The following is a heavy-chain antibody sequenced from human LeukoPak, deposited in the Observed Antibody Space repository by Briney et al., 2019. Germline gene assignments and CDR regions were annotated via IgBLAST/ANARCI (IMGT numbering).Heavy chain of an antibody. D-gene: IGHD2-21*02. CDR3: AKEGDEFRGYLDV. CDR1: GFTFSRLG. J-gene: IGHJ6*03. CDR2: IHNDGTQG. V-gene: IGHV3-30*02. Sequence: GGSLRLSCAASGFTFSRLGMQWVRQAPGKGLEWVAVIHNDGTQGQYGDSVKGRFTISKDNSQSTLYLQMNNLRDDDTAVYYCAKEGDEFRGYLDVWGKGTTVIVSS.